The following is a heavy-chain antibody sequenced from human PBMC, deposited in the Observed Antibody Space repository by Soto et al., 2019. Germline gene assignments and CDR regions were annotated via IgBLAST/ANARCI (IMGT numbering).Heavy chain of an antibody. CDR3: ARKGYRGYFDY. CDR1: GDSISSFY. Sequence: ETLALSCPVSGDSISSFYWSWIRQPPGKGLEWIGYIYYNGITKNNPSLKSRGTISVDMSMNQFSLKLSSVTAADTAVYYCARKGYRGYFDYWGQGTLVTVSS. J-gene: IGHJ4*02. D-gene: IGHD4-4*01. CDR2: IYYNGIT. V-gene: IGHV4-59*01.